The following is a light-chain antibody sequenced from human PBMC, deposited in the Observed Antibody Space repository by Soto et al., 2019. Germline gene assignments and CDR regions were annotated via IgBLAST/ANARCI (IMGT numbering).Light chain of an antibody. CDR3: QEYKTYSYT. CDR1: QSISNW. Sequence: DIQMTQSPSTLSASVGDRVTISCRASQSISNWLAWYQQKPGKAPKLLTYKASSLESGVPSRFSGSGSGTEFTLTISSLQPDDFATYYCQEYKTYSYTFGQGTKVDIK. J-gene: IGKJ2*01. CDR2: KAS. V-gene: IGKV1-5*03.